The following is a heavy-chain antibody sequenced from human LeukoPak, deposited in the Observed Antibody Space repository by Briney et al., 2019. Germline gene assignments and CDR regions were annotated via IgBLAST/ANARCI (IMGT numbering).Heavy chain of an antibody. V-gene: IGHV3-23*01. D-gene: IGHD4-17*01. Sequence: GASLRLSCVASGFTFSSYAINWVRQAPGKGLEWVSGTSGSGGRTYYADSVKGRFTISRENSKNTLYLQMNSLRAEDTAVYYCAKVRLYGDYPEIDYWGQGTLVSVPS. CDR2: TSGSGGRT. CDR3: AKVRLYGDYPEIDY. J-gene: IGHJ4*02. CDR1: GFTFSSYA.